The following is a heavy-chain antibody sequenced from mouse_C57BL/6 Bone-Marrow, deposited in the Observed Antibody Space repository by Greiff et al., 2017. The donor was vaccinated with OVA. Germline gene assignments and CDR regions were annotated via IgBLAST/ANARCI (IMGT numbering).Heavy chain of an antibody. Sequence: VQLVESGAELARPGASVKLSCKASGYTFTSYGISWVKQRTGQGLEWIGEIYPRSGNTYYNEKFKGKATLTADKSSSTAYMELRRLTSEDSAVYFCARSLLREGAWFAYWGQGTLVTVSA. D-gene: IGHD1-1*01. CDR3: ARSLLREGAWFAY. CDR2: IYPRSGNT. J-gene: IGHJ3*01. CDR1: GYTFTSYG. V-gene: IGHV1-81*01.